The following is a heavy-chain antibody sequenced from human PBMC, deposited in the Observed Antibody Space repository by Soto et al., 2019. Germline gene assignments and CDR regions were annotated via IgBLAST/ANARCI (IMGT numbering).Heavy chain of an antibody. J-gene: IGHJ4*02. Sequence: ASVKVSCKASGYTFTSYYTHWVRQAPGQGLEWMGIINPSGGSTSYAQKFQGRVTMTRDTSTSTVYMELSSLRSEDTAVYYCARSAESKYYYDSSGYYTTPFDYWGQGTLVTVSS. D-gene: IGHD3-22*01. V-gene: IGHV1-46*01. CDR1: GYTFTSYY. CDR2: INPSGGST. CDR3: ARSAESKYYYDSSGYYTTPFDY.